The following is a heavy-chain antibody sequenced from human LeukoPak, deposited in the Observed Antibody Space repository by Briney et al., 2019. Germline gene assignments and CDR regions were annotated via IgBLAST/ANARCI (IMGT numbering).Heavy chain of an antibody. Sequence: GGSLRLSCAASGFTFSSYEMNWVRQAPGKGLEWVSYISSSCSTIYYADSVKGRFTISRDNAKNSLYLQMNSLRAEDTAVYYCARASQGYGMDVWGQGTTVTVSS. V-gene: IGHV3-48*03. J-gene: IGHJ6*02. CDR3: ARASQGYGMDV. CDR1: GFTFSSYE. CDR2: ISSSCSTI.